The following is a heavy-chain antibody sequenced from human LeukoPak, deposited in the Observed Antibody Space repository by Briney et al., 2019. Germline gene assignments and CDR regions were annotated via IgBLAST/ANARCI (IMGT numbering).Heavy chain of an antibody. CDR3: ARDPSAWAAWDY. V-gene: IGHV1-46*01. D-gene: IGHD6-19*01. CDR1: GYTFTGYY. J-gene: IGHJ4*02. Sequence: ASVKVSCKASGYTFTGYYIHWVRQAPGQGLEWMGIINPNNGGTTYAQKFQGRVTMTRDTSTSIVYMELSSLTSEDTALYYCARDPSAWAAWDYWGQGTLVTVSS. CDR2: INPNNGGT.